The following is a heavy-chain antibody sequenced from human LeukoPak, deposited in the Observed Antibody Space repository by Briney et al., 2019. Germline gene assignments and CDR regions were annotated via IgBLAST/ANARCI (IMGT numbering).Heavy chain of an antibody. Sequence: GGSLRLSCAASGFTFSNYAIHWVRQAPGKGLEWVALISYDGSNKNYADSVKGRFTISRDNSKNTLYLQMNSLRAEDTAVYYCTRLKAVAGYQYYFDYWGQGALVTVSS. CDR2: ISYDGSNK. CDR1: GFTFSNYA. CDR3: TRLKAVAGYQYYFDY. V-gene: IGHV3-30*04. J-gene: IGHJ4*02. D-gene: IGHD6-19*01.